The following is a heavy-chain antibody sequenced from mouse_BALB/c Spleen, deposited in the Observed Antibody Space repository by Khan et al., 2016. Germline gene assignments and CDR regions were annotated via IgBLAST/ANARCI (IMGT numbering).Heavy chain of an antibody. CDR1: GYTFTTYW. CDR2: IYPGAGDT. V-gene: IGHV1-87*01. J-gene: IGHJ2*01. CDR3: ARGNSYYDYDY. Sequence: QMQLEESGAELARPGASVKLSCKASGYTFTTYWMQWVKQRPGQGLEWIGAIYPGAGDTRYTQKFKGKATLTTDKSSSTAYMQLSSLASEDSAVYYCARGNSYYDYDYWGQGTTLTVSS. D-gene: IGHD2-4*01.